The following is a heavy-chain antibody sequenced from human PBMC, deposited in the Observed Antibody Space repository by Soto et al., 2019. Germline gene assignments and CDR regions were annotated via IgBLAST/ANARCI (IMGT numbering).Heavy chain of an antibody. Sequence: QVHLVQSGAEVKKPGASVKVSCKGSGYAFTTYGITWVRQAPGQGLEWMGWISAHNGNTNYAQKLQGRVTVTSDTSTSAAYMELRSLRSDDTAVYYCARGRNGDYWGQGALVTVSS. CDR3: ARGRNGDY. V-gene: IGHV1-18*01. J-gene: IGHJ4*02. CDR2: ISAHNGNT. CDR1: GYAFTTYG. D-gene: IGHD1-1*01.